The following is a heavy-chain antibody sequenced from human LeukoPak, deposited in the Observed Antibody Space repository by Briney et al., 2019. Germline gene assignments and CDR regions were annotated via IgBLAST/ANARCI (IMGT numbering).Heavy chain of an antibody. CDR2: INQAGGEE. J-gene: IGHJ4*02. Sequence: GGSLRLSCAASGFTFRTYWMSWVRQVPGKGLEWVANINQAGGEEYYGDSVKGRFTISRDTAKNSLYLQMNSLRAEDTAVYYCARTYPGIAKAGTFDYWGQGTLVTVSS. D-gene: IGHD6-19*01. CDR1: GFTFRTYW. CDR3: ARTYPGIAKAGTFDY. V-gene: IGHV3-7*01.